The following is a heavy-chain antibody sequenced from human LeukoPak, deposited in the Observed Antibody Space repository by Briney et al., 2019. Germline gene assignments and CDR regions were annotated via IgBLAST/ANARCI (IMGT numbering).Heavy chain of an antibody. Sequence: SETLSLTCTVSGGSIGSGGSFWSWIRQHPGKGPEWIGYIYYSGSTCYNPSLKSRVTISVDTSKRQFSLKLSSVTAADTAVYYCARDRNDWALDYWGQGTLVTVSS. CDR1: GGSIGSGGSF. J-gene: IGHJ4*02. V-gene: IGHV4-31*03. CDR3: ARDRNDWALDY. CDR2: IYYSGST. D-gene: IGHD1-1*01.